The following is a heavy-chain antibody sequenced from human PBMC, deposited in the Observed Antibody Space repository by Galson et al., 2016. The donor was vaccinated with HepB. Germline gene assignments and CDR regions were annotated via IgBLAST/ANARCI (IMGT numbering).Heavy chain of an antibody. CDR1: GFIFSRNV. V-gene: IGHV3-23*01. CDR3: AKDVTRAIDS. Sequence: SLRLSCAASGFIFSRNVMNWVCQAPGKGLEWVSSISDNGGSTFYADSVKGRFTISRDNSNNTLFLQMDSLRAEDTAIYYCAKDVTRAIDSWGQGTLVAVSS. CDR2: ISDNGGST. J-gene: IGHJ4*02. D-gene: IGHD2-15*01.